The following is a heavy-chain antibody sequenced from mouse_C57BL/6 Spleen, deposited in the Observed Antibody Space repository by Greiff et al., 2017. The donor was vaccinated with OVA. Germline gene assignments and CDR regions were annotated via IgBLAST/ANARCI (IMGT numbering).Heavy chain of an antibody. CDR1: GYTFTSYC. J-gene: IGHJ3*01. V-gene: IGHV1-7*01. CDR3: ARGGYDDGWFAY. CDR2: INPSSGYT. D-gene: IGHD2-2*01. Sequence: VQLMESGAELAKPGASVKLSCKASGYTFTSYCMHWVKQRPGQGLEWIGYINPSSGYTNYNQKFKDKATLTADKSSSTAYMQLSSLTYEDSAVYYCARGGYDDGWFAYWGQGTLLTVSS.